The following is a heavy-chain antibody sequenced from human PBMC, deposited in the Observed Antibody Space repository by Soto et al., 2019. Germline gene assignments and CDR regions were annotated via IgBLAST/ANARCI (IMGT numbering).Heavy chain of an antibody. CDR2: ISWNSGSI. CDR3: AKSVGDNYYYYGMDV. D-gene: IGHD3-9*01. V-gene: IGHV3-9*01. Sequence: LXLSCASSGFTFDDYAMHWVRQAPVKGLEWVSGISWNSGSIGYADSVKGRFTISRDNAKNSLYLQMNSLRAEDTALYYCAKSVGDNYYYYGMDVWGQGTTVTVSS. J-gene: IGHJ6*02. CDR1: GFTFDDYA.